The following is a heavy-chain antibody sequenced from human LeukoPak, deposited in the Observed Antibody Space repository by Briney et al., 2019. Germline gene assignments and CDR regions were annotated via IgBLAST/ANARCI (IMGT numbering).Heavy chain of an antibody. CDR2: INHSGST. D-gene: IGHD2/OR15-2a*01. Sequence: SETLSLTCAVYGGSFSDYYWSWIRQPPGKGLEWIGEINHSGSTNYDPSLKSRVTILVDTSKNQFSLTLSSVTAADTAVYYCARGLTSMPPGGYWGQGTLVTVSS. CDR1: GGSFSDYY. CDR3: ARGLTSMPPGGY. J-gene: IGHJ4*02. V-gene: IGHV4-34*01.